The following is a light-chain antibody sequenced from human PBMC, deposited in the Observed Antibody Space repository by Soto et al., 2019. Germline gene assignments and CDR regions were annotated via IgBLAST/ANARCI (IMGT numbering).Light chain of an antibody. CDR3: QQGSRFPFT. V-gene: IGKV1-12*01. Sequence: DIQMIQSPSSVSASVGDRVTVTCRASQNITTWLTWYQQTPGKAPHLLIYGASTLQRGVPSRFSGSGSGTEFTLTIASLQPEGFATYYCQQGSRFPFTFGPGT. CDR2: GAS. CDR1: QNITTW. J-gene: IGKJ3*01.